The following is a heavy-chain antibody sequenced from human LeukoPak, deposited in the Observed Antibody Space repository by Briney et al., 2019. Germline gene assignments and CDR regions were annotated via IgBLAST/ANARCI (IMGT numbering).Heavy chain of an antibody. V-gene: IGHV3-21*01. Sequence: SGGSLRLSCAASGFTFRNYGMHWIRQAPGKGLEWVSCISSGSSYIYSADSVKGRFTISRDNAKNSLYLQMNSLRVEDMAVYYCVRDRSVAAGYIYYFDYWGQGTLVTVSS. J-gene: IGHJ4*02. D-gene: IGHD6-13*01. CDR1: GFTFRNYG. CDR3: VRDRSVAAGYIYYFDY. CDR2: ISSGSSYI.